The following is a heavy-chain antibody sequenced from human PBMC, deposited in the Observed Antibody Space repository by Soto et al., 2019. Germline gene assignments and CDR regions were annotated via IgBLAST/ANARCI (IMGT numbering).Heavy chain of an antibody. J-gene: IGHJ5*02. CDR2: ISSSSSTI. V-gene: IGHV3-48*01. CDR3: ARASGSRPNWFDP. CDR1: GFTFSSYS. D-gene: IGHD1-26*01. Sequence: GGSLRLSCAASGFTFSSYSMNWVRQAPGKGLEWVSYISSSSSTIYYADSVKGRFTISRDNAKNSLYLQMNSLRAEDTAVYYCARASGSRPNWFDPWGQGTLVTVSS.